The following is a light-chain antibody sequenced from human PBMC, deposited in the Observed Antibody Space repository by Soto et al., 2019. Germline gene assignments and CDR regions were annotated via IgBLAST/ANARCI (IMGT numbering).Light chain of an antibody. V-gene: IGKV3-15*01. J-gene: IGKJ1*01. CDR2: GAS. CDR1: QNVSTY. CDR3: QQYNSWPRT. Sequence: EIVMTQSPATLSVSPGERANLSCRASQNVSTYVAWYQQRPGQAARLLIYGASTRATGVPARFSGSGSGTEFILTFSSLQSEDFAVYYCQQYNSWPRTFGQRTKVEIK.